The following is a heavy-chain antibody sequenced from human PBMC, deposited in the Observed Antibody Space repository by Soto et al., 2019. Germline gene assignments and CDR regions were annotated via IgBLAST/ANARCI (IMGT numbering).Heavy chain of an antibody. D-gene: IGHD4-4*01. CDR3: AREANLYSNYERYGMDV. CDR1: GFTVSSYW. CDR2: INSDGSST. V-gene: IGHV3-74*01. J-gene: IGHJ6*02. Sequence: XGSLGLSFAASGFTVSSYWVHWVGQAPGKGLVWVSRINSDGSSTSYADSVKGRFTISRDNAKNTLYLQMNSLRAEDTAVYYCAREANLYSNYERYGMDVWAQGTTVTVSS.